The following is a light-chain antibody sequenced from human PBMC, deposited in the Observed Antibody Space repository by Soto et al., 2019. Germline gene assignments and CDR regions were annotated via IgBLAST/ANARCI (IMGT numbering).Light chain of an antibody. CDR3: CSYSDSSNYV. J-gene: IGLJ1*01. CDR2: QVT. Sequence: QSVLTQPASVSGTPGQSITISCTGTSSDLAIYNYVSWYQQQPGKAPTLLIYQVTNRPSGVSNRFSGSRSSNTASLTISGLQAEAEADYYCCSYSDSSNYVFGTGTKVTVL. CDR1: SSDLAIYNY. V-gene: IGLV2-14*01.